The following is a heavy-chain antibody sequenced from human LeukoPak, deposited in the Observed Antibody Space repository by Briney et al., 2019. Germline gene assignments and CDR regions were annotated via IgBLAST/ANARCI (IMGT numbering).Heavy chain of an antibody. J-gene: IGHJ4*02. CDR2: ISSSSSYI. CDR1: GFTFSSYS. Sequence: GGSLRLSCTASGFTFSSYSMNWVRQAPGKGLEWVSSISSSSSYIYYADSVKGRFTISRDNAKNSLYLQMNSLRAEDTAVYYCARDFIAALFFDYWGQGTLVTVSS. CDR3: ARDFIAALFFDY. V-gene: IGHV3-21*01. D-gene: IGHD6-13*01.